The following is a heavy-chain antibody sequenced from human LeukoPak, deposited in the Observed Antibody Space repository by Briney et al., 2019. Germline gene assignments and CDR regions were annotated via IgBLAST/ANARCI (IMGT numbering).Heavy chain of an antibody. CDR2: ITSNGDST. Sequence: GGSLRLSCSTSGFIFSSYPMHWVRQPPGKGLEYVSGITSNGDSTNYADSVKGRFTISRDNSKNTLSLDMSSLRAEDTAVYYCVKDQGEYSSSWYYFDNWGQGTLVTVSS. D-gene: IGHD6-13*01. V-gene: IGHV3-64D*06. J-gene: IGHJ4*02. CDR3: VKDQGEYSSSWYYFDN. CDR1: GFIFSSYP.